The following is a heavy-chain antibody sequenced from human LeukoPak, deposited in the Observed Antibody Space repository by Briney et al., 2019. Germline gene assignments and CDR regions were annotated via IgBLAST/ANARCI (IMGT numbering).Heavy chain of an antibody. CDR1: GFTFSSYW. CDR3: ARDRYDCSSTSCYGRSDAFDI. V-gene: IGHV3-7*01. Sequence: PGGSLRLSCAASGFTFSSYWMSWVRQAPGKGLEWVANIKQDGSEKYYVDSVKGRFTISRDNAKNSLYLQMNSLRAEDTAVYYCARDRYDCSSTSCYGRSDAFDIWGQGTMVTVSS. CDR2: IKQDGSEK. J-gene: IGHJ3*02. D-gene: IGHD2-2*01.